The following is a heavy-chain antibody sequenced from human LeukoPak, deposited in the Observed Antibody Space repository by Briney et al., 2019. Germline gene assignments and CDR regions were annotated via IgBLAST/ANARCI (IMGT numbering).Heavy chain of an antibody. CDR1: GGSISSYY. CDR2: ISYSGST. Sequence: SSETLSLTCTVSGGSISSYYWSWIRQPPGKGLEWIGYISYSGSTYYNASLKSRVTISVDTSKNQFSLKLSSVTAADTAVYYCAREGAGNSPFDYWGQGTVVTVSS. V-gene: IGHV4-30-4*01. CDR3: AREGAGNSPFDY. J-gene: IGHJ4*02. D-gene: IGHD4-23*01.